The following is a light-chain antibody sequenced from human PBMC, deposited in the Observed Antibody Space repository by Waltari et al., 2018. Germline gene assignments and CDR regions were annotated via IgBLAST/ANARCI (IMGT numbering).Light chain of an antibody. CDR2: EVT. CDR1: SSDVGRYNV. J-gene: IGLJ1*01. CDR3: CSYAGSNTFV. Sequence: QSALTQTASVSGSPGHAITISCTGTSSDVGRYNVVSWYQQYPGKAPKLMIYEVTKRPSGISNRFAGSNSGNTASLTISGLQAEDEADYYCCSYAGSNTFVFGTGTKVTVL. V-gene: IGLV2-23*02.